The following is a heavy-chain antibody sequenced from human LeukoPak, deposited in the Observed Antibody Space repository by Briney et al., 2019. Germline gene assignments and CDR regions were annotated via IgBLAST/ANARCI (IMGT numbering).Heavy chain of an antibody. Sequence: PGGSLRLSCAASGFTFTSYWTTWVRQAPGKGLEWVANIKQDGSEKYYVDSVKGRFTISRDNAKNSLYLQMDSLRVEDTAVYYCARVRGSQSFDYWGQGTLVTVSS. CDR1: GFTFTSYW. J-gene: IGHJ4*02. CDR3: ARVRGSQSFDY. D-gene: IGHD1-26*01. CDR2: IKQDGSEK. V-gene: IGHV3-7*01.